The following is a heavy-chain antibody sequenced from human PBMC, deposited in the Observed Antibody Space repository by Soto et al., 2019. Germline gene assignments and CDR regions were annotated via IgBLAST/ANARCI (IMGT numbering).Heavy chain of an antibody. Sequence: EVQVLESGRDLVQPGGSLRLSCAASGFTIRNYAMSWVRQAPGKALEWVSGISGSSDRTYYADSVKGRFTISKDTSSNTLYLQMNSLIVEDTAVYHCEGSWTWGQGTMVTVSS. CDR3: EGSWT. D-gene: IGHD5-12*01. J-gene: IGHJ3*01. CDR1: GFTIRNYA. V-gene: IGHV3-23*01. CDR2: ISGSSDRT.